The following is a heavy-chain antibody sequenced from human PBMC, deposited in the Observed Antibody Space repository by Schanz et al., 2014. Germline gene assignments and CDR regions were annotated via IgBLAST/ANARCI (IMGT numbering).Heavy chain of an antibody. CDR3: VKDLQRELLRDDHYYGMDV. J-gene: IGHJ6*02. CDR2: VCYDGSKK. V-gene: IGHV3-33*06. D-gene: IGHD1-26*01. CDR1: GFTFSSYG. Sequence: KLVESGGGVVQPGRSLRLSCAASGFTFSSYGMHWVRQVPGKGLEWVAVVCYDGSKKYYADSVKGRFTTSRDNSKNTMYLQMNSLRAEDTAVYYCVKDLQRELLRDDHYYGMDVWGQGTTVTVSS.